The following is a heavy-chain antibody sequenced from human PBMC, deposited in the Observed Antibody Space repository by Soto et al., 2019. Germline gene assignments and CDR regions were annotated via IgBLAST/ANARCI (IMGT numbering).Heavy chain of an antibody. CDR2: ISGSGGST. CDR3: AKDMSLVYYYDSSGYYRLDNYYYYYGMDV. D-gene: IGHD3-22*01. J-gene: IGHJ6*02. Sequence: GGSLRLSCAASGFTFSSYAMSWVRQAPGKGLEWVSAISGSGGSTYYADSVKGRFTISRDNSKNTLYLQMNSLRAEDTAVYYCAKDMSLVYYYDSSGYYRLDNYYYYYGMDVWGQGTTVTVSS. V-gene: IGHV3-23*01. CDR1: GFTFSSYA.